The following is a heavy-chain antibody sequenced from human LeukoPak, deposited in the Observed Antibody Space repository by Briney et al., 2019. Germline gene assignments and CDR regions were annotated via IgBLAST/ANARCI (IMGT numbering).Heavy chain of an antibody. CDR1: GYTFTSYD. D-gene: IGHD6-6*01. CDR2: MNPNSGNT. J-gene: IGHJ4*02. Sequence: ASVKVSCKASGYTFTSYDINWVRQATGQGLEWMGWMNPNSGNTGYAQKFQGRVTVTRNTSISTAYMELSSLRSEDTAVYYCARDGVSSSSADFDYWGQGTLVTVSS. CDR3: ARDGVSSSSADFDY. V-gene: IGHV1-8*01.